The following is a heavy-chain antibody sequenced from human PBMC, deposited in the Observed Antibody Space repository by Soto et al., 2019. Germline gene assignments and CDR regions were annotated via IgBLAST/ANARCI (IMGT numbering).Heavy chain of an antibody. V-gene: IGHV3-33*01. J-gene: IGHJ4*02. CDR2: IWYDGRIK. Sequence: QVQLVESGGGVVQPGRSLRLSCAASGFTFSSYGMHWVRQAPGKGLEWVAVIWYDGRIKYYADSVAGRFTISRDNSNNTLNQNLKSRRSEDMAVYSCAREHLESSSWPYDFGCRCEGALVTVSS. D-gene: IGHD6-13*01. CDR3: AREHLESSSWPYDFGC. CDR1: GFTFSSYG.